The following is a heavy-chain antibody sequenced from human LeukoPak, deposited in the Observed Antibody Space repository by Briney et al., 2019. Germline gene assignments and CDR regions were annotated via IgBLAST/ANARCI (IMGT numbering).Heavy chain of an antibody. CDR1: GFTFSSYG. J-gene: IGHJ4*02. Sequence: PGRSLRLSCAASGFTFSSYGMHWVRQAPGKGLEWVAVIWYDGSNKYYADSVKGRFTISRDNSKNTLYLQMNSLRAEDTAVYYCARDADDYYDSSGYPPFDYWGQGTPVTVSS. CDR2: IWYDGSNK. D-gene: IGHD3-22*01. V-gene: IGHV3-33*01. CDR3: ARDADDYYDSSGYPPFDY.